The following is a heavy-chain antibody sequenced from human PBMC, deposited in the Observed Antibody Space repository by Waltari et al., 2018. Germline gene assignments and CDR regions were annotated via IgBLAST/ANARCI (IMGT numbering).Heavy chain of an antibody. V-gene: IGHV1-69*05. CDR1: GGTFSSYA. CDR3: AREEADCSGGSCYSAPFDY. Sequence: QVQLVQSGAEVKKPGSSVKVSCKASGGTFSSYAISWVRPAPGPGFEWMGGIIPIFGTANYAQKFQGRVTITTDESTSTAYMELSSLRSEDTAVYYCAREEADCSGGSCYSAPFDYWGQGTLVTVSS. D-gene: IGHD2-15*01. J-gene: IGHJ4*02. CDR2: IIPIFGTA.